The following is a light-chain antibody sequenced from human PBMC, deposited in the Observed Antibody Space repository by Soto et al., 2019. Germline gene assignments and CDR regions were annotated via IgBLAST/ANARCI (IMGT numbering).Light chain of an antibody. CDR2: EVR. CDR1: SSDVGYYNY. J-gene: IGLJ2*01. CDR3: SSYTRSSSVL. Sequence: QSALTQPASVSGSPGQSITISCTGTSSDVGYYNYVSWYQQHPGKAPKVLIYEVRNRPSGASSRFSGSKSGNTAFLTISGLQPEDEADYYCSSYTRSSSVLFGGGTKLTV. V-gene: IGLV2-14*01.